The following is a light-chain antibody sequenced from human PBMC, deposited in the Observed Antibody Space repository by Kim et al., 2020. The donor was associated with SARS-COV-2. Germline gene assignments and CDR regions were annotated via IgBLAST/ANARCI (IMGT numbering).Light chain of an antibody. CDR3: QSYDSSLSIVV. CDR1: SSNIGAGYD. J-gene: IGLJ2*01. CDR2: GDN. Sequence: RVTISCTGSSSNIGAGYDVQWYEQVPGTAPKLPIYGDNNRPSGVPDRFSGSKSHTSASLAITGLQAEDEADYYCQSYDSSLSIVVFGGGTQLTVL. V-gene: IGLV1-40*01.